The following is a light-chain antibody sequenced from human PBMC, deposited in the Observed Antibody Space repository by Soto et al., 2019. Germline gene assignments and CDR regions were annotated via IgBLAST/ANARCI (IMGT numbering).Light chain of an antibody. CDR2: RNN. Sequence: QSVLTQPPSASGTPGQRVTISCSGSSSNIGSNYVYWYQQLPGTAPKLLIYRNNQRPSGVPDRFSGSKSGTSASLAISGLWSEDEADYYCAAWDDSLSVVFGVGTKLTVL. V-gene: IGLV1-47*03. CDR3: AAWDDSLSVV. CDR1: SSNIGSNY. J-gene: IGLJ2*01.